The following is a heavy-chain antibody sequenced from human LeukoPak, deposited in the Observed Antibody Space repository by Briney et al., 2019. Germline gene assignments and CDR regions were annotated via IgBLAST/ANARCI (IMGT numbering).Heavy chain of an antibody. Sequence: GGSLRLSCAASGFTFSSYEMNWVRQAPGKGLEWVSYISSSGSTIYYADSVKGRFTISRDNAKNSLYLQMRSLRVEDTAVYYCARAGRVAASGWGRHFDLWGRGTLVTVSS. CDR2: ISSSGSTI. CDR1: GFTFSSYE. D-gene: IGHD3-10*01. V-gene: IGHV3-48*03. CDR3: ARAGRVAASGWGRHFDL. J-gene: IGHJ2*01.